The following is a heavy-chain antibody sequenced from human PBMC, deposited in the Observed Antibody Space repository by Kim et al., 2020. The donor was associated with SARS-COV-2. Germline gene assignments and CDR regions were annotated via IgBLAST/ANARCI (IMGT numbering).Heavy chain of an antibody. Sequence: GGSLRLSCAASGFTFSSYEMNWVRQAPGKGLEWVSYISSSGSTIYYADSVKGRFTISRDNAKNSLYLQMNSLRAEDMAVYYCAGQSPGLVRRYNVWYLGYWGQGTLVTVSS. V-gene: IGHV3-48*03. CDR3: AGQSPGLVRRYNVWYLGY. CDR1: GFTFSSYE. CDR2: ISSSGSTI. D-gene: IGHD1-20*01. J-gene: IGHJ4*02.